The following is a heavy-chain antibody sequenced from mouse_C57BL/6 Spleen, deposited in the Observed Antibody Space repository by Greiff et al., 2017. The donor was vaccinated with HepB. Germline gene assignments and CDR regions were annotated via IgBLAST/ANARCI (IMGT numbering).Heavy chain of an antibody. CDR1: GYTFTSYG. V-gene: IGHV1-81*01. Sequence: VQLVESGAELARPGASVKLSCKASGYTFTSYGISWVKQRTGQGLEWIGEIYPRSGNTYYNEKFKGKATLTADKSSSTAYMELRSLTSEDSAVYFCARGYGSSYDAMDYWGQGTSVTVSS. CDR3: ARGYGSSYDAMDY. CDR2: IYPRSGNT. J-gene: IGHJ4*01. D-gene: IGHD1-1*01.